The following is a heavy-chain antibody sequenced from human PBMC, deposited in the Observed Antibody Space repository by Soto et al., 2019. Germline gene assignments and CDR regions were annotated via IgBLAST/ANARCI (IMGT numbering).Heavy chain of an antibody. CDR1: GGSISSGGYY. Sequence: QVQLQESGPGLVKPSQTLSLTCTVSGGSISSGGYYWSWIRQHPGKGLEWIGYIYYSGSTYYNPSLNSRDTISVDTSKSQFSLQLSTVTAADTAVYYCARCWQWPTGVFDYWGQGTLVTVSS. J-gene: IGHJ4*02. V-gene: IGHV4-31*03. CDR3: ARCWQWPTGVFDY. CDR2: IYYSGST. D-gene: IGHD6-19*01.